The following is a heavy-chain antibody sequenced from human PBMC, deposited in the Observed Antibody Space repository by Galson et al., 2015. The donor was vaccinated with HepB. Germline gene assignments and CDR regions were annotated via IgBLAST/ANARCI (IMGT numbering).Heavy chain of an antibody. CDR1: GYTLTELS. D-gene: IGHD4-23*01. V-gene: IGHV1-24*01. J-gene: IGHJ4*02. Sequence: SVKVSCKVSGYTLTELSMHWVRQAPGKGLEWMGGFDPEDGETIYAQKFQGRVTITADESTSTAYMELSSLRSEDTAVYYCARDLGPYGGNSHSDYWGQGTLVTVSS. CDR2: FDPEDGET. CDR3: ARDLGPYGGNSHSDY.